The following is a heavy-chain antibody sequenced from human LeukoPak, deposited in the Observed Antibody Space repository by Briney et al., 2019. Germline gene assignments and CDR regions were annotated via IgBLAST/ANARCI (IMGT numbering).Heavy chain of an antibody. V-gene: IGHV3-21*01. J-gene: IGHJ6*03. CDR1: GFTFTSYN. CDR3: ARDNPVWSYSHYYYYYMDV. D-gene: IGHD1-26*01. Sequence: PGGSLRLSCAASGFTFTSYNMNWVRQAPGKGLEWVSSITSSSSYIYYADSVKGRFTISRDNAKNSLYLQMNSLRAEDTAVYYCARDNPVWSYSHYYYYYMDVWGKGTTVTVSS. CDR2: ITSSSSYI.